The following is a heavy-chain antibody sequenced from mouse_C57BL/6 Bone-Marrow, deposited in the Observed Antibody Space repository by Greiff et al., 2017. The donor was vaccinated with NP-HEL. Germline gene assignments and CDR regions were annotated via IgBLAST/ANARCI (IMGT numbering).Heavy chain of an antibody. V-gene: IGHV1-81*01. CDR1: GYTFTSYG. CDR2: IYPRSGNT. CDR3: ARPGGYYYGSSYEGDY. Sequence: VKLQQSGAELARPGASVKLSCKASGYTFTSYGISWVKQRTGQGLEWIGEIYPRSGNTSYNEKFKGKANLTADKSSSTAYMELRILTSEDSAVYFCARPGGYYYGSSYEGDYWGQGTTLTVSS. J-gene: IGHJ2*01. D-gene: IGHD1-1*01.